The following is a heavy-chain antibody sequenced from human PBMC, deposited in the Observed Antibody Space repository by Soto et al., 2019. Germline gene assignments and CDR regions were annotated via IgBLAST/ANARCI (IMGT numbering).Heavy chain of an antibody. CDR1: GFTFSSYS. D-gene: IGHD1-26*01. Sequence: GGSLRLSCAASGFTFSSYSMNWVRQAPGKGLEWVSVISGSGDSTYYADSVKGRFTISRDNSKNTLYLQMNSLRAEDTAVYYCAKRGSGSQFDYWGQGTRVTVSS. CDR2: ISGSGDST. CDR3: AKRGSGSQFDY. J-gene: IGHJ4*02. V-gene: IGHV3-23*01.